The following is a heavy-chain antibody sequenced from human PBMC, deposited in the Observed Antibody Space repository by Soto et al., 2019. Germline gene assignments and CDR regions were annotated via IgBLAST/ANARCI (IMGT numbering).Heavy chain of an antibody. CDR3: VRVGIVARPY. CDR2: ISSDGTTI. J-gene: IGHJ4*02. D-gene: IGHD5-12*01. CDR1: GLSFSKFE. Sequence: GGSLRLSCEVSGLSFSKFEMTWVRQAPGKGLEWVSSISSDGTTIYYADSVQGRFTISRDNDKNSLYLQMNSLKGEDTATYYCVRVGIVARPYWGQGTPVTVSS. V-gene: IGHV3-48*03.